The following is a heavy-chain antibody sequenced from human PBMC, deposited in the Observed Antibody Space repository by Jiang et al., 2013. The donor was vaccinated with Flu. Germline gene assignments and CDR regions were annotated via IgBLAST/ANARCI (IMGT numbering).Heavy chain of an antibody. Sequence: VLLKPSETLSLTCTVSGGSISSSSYYWGWIRQPPGKGLEWSGGIYYSGSTYYNPSLKSRVTISVDTSKNQFSLKLSSVTAADTAVYYCARVRPVVGGGGTNYFDYWGQGTLVAVSS. CDR2: IYYSGST. CDR1: GGSISSSSYY. J-gene: IGHJ4*02. CDR3: ARVRPVVGGGGTNYFDY. V-gene: IGHV4-39*07. D-gene: IGHD1-26*01.